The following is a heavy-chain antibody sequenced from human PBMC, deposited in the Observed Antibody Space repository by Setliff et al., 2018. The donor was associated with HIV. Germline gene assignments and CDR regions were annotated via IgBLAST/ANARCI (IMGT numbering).Heavy chain of an antibody. CDR3: ARGHCSGTNCYGVDYYGMDV. V-gene: IGHV4-38-2*02. D-gene: IGHD2-2*01. CDR2: IYHSGST. J-gene: IGHJ6*02. CDR1: GYSISSDYY. Sequence: LSLTCTVSGYSISSDYYWGWIRQPPGKGLEWIGNIYHSGSTYYNPSLRSRVIISVDKSKNQFSLKLISLTAADTAVYYCARGHCSGTNCYGVDYYGMDVWGQGTTVTVSS.